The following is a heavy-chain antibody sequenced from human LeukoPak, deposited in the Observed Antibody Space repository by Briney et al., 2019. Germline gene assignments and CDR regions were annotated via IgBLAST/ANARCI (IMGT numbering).Heavy chain of an antibody. Sequence: GGSLRLSCAASGFTFSSYWMSWVRQAPGKGLEWVANIKQDGSEKYYVDSVKGRFTISRDNAKNSLYLQMNSLRAEDTAVYYXXXXXXXRAADYYYYMGVWGKGTTVTVSS. V-gene: IGHV3-7*01. CDR3: XXXXXXRAADYYYYMGV. J-gene: IGHJ6*03. D-gene: IGHD2-15*01. CDR2: IKQDGSEK. CDR1: GFTFSSYW.